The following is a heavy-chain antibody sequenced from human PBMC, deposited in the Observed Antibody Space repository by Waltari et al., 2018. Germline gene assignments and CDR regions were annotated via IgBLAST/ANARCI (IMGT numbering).Heavy chain of an antibody. D-gene: IGHD3-16*01. CDR3: AKIAGDGFDP. V-gene: IGHV3-21*02. Sequence: EEQLLESGGGLVRPGESRRLSCAASGFTFETYTMAWVRQVPGRGLEWVSAIGSAGDYIYYEDSVKGRFTISRDNAKYSLHLFMNSLRADDTGVYYCAKIAGDGFDPWGQGTLVTVSS. J-gene: IGHJ5*02. CDR2: IGSAGDYI. CDR1: GFTFETYT.